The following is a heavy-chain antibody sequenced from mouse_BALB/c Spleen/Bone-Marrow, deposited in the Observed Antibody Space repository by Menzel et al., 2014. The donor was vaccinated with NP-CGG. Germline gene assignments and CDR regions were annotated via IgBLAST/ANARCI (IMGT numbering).Heavy chain of an antibody. CDR1: GFTFSDYG. J-gene: IGHJ1*01. Sequence: EVKLMESGGGLVQPGGSRKLSCAASGFTFSDYGMAWVRQAPGQGPEWVAFISTLAYSIYYADTVTGRFTISRENAKNTLYLEMSSLRSEDTAMYYCARDYYGSSYWYFDVWGAGTTVTVSS. D-gene: IGHD1-1*01. CDR3: ARDYYGSSYWYFDV. V-gene: IGHV5-15*02. CDR2: ISTLAYSI.